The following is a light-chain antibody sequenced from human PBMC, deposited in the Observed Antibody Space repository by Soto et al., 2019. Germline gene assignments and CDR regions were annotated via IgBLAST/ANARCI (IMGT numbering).Light chain of an antibody. CDR1: QGVSSE. CDR3: LHDFNYPRT. J-gene: IGKJ1*01. V-gene: IGKV1-6*01. CDR2: AAS. Sequence: AIQMTQSPSSLSASPGDRVTITCRASQGVSSELGWYQQRPGKAPKLLIYAASTLESGVPSRFTASGSGTAFTLSISRLRPEDFTYYCCLHDFNYPRTFGRGTKVEIK.